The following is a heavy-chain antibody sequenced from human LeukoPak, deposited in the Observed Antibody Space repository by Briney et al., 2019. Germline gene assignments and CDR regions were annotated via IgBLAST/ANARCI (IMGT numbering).Heavy chain of an antibody. V-gene: IGHV1-2*02. Sequence: ASVKVSCKASGYTFTGYYMHWVRQAPGQGLEWMGWINPNSGGTNCAQKFQGRVTMTRDTSISTAYMELSRLRSDDTAVYYCARGSSGVVGAFDIWGQGTMVTVSS. CDR2: INPNSGGT. D-gene: IGHD2-21*01. CDR3: ARGSSGVVGAFDI. J-gene: IGHJ3*02. CDR1: GYTFTGYY.